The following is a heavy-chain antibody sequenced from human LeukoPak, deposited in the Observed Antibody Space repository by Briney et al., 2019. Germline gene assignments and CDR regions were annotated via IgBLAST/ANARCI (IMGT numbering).Heavy chain of an antibody. D-gene: IGHD7-27*01. Sequence: PGGSLRLSCAASGFSFISYGMHWVRQAPGKGLEWVGVISDDGRSKVYADSVKGRFTISRDNAKNSLYLQMKSLRAEDTALYYCAKDPNWLPSGGMDVWGQGTTVTVCS. CDR3: AKDPNWLPSGGMDV. V-gene: IGHV3-30*18. CDR1: GFSFISYG. CDR2: ISDDGRSK. J-gene: IGHJ6*02.